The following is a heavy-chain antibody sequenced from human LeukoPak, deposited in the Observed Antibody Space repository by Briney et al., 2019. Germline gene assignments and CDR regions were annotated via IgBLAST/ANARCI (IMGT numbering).Heavy chain of an antibody. J-gene: IGHJ4*02. D-gene: IGHD4-17*01. V-gene: IGHV3-30*18. Sequence: GGSLRLSCAASGFTFSSYGMHWVRQAPGKGLEWVAVISYDGSYKYYADSMKGRFTISRDNSKNTLYLQMNSLRAEDTAVYYCAKVGDYGDYALDYWGQGTLVTVSS. CDR1: GFTFSSYG. CDR3: AKVGDYGDYALDY. CDR2: ISYDGSYK.